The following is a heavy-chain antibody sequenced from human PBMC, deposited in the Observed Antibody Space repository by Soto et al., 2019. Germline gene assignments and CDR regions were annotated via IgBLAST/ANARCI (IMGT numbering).Heavy chain of an antibody. Sequence: ESVKSSFRGFGYSFTSYWVDWVRQVPGKGLEWMGIIYPGDSDTRYSSSFQGQVTISADKSISTAYLQWSSLKASDTAMYYCARRVAARPPDSPYYYYGMDVWGQGTTVTV. D-gene: IGHD6-6*01. CDR1: GYSFTSYW. J-gene: IGHJ6*02. CDR2: IYPGDSDT. V-gene: IGHV5-51*01. CDR3: ARRVAARPPDSPYYYYGMDV.